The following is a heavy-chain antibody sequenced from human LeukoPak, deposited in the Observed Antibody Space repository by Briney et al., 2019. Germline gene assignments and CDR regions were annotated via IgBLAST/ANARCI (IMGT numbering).Heavy chain of an antibody. CDR3: AKDILTYYYGSSGYYFDS. D-gene: IGHD3-9*01. V-gene: IGHV3-7*03. CDR1: GFTFSSFW. CDR2: IKGDGGEK. J-gene: IGHJ4*02. Sequence: PGGSLRLSCAASGFTFSSFWMIWVRQAPGKGLEWVANIKGDGGEKYYVDSVEGRFTISRDNSKDTLHLQMNSLRAEDTALYYCAKDILTYYYGSSGYYFDSWGQGTLVTVSS.